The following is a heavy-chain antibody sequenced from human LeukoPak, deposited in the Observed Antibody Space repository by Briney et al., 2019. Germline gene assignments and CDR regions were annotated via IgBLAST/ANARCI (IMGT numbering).Heavy chain of an antibody. CDR1: GYTFTGYY. J-gene: IGHJ4*02. V-gene: IGHV1-2*02. D-gene: IGHD5-12*01. Sequence: ASVKVSCKASGYTFTGYYMHWVRQAPGQGLEWMGWINPNSGGTNYAQKFRGRVTMTRDTSISTAYMELSRLRSDDTAVYYCARSPIARYSGYDSVPRFDYWGQGTLVTVSS. CDR3: ARSPIARYSGYDSVPRFDY. CDR2: INPNSGGT.